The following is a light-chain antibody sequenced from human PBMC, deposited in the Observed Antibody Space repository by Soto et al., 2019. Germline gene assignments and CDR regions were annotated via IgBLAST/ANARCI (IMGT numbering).Light chain of an antibody. CDR2: GAS. V-gene: IGKV3-20*01. CDR3: QQFGVSPT. CDR1: QTITPTF. Sequence: IALTQSPGTLSLSPGERATLSCRASQTITPTFLAWYQQKPGQAPRLLIYGASSRATDIPDRFSGSGSGTDFNLTISKVEPEDFAVYYCQQFGVSPTFGGGTKVDIK. J-gene: IGKJ4*01.